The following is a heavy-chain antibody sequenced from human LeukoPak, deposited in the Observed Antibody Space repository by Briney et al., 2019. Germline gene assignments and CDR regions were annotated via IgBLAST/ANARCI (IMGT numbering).Heavy chain of an antibody. CDR3: AKSRVPASLDQVFDI. CDR2: ISTSGSTI. D-gene: IGHD2-2*01. Sequence: GGSLRLSCAASGLTLSSYEMNWVRQAPGKGLEWVSYISTSGSTIYYADSVKGRFTISRDNAKNSLYLQMNTLRAEDTAVYYCAKSRVPASLDQVFDIWGQGTMVTVSS. CDR1: GLTLSSYE. V-gene: IGHV3-48*03. J-gene: IGHJ3*02.